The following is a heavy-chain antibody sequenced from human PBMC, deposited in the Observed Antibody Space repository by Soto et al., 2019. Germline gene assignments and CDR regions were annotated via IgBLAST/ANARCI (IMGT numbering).Heavy chain of an antibody. CDR2: ISSSGSTI. CDR3: ARDPPPGIAAAGIVDY. D-gene: IGHD6-13*01. Sequence: QVQLVESGGGLVKPGGSLRLSCAASGFTFSDYYMSWIRQAPGKGLEWVSYISSSGSTIYYADSVKGRFTISRDNAKNXLFLQMNSLRAEDTAVYYCARDPPPGIAAAGIVDYWGQGTLVTVSS. CDR1: GFTFSDYY. J-gene: IGHJ4*02. V-gene: IGHV3-11*01.